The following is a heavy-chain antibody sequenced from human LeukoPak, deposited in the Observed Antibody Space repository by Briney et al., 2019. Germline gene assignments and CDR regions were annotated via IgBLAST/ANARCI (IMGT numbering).Heavy chain of an antibody. CDR1: GYTFTSYD. CDR2: MSPNSGNT. J-gene: IGHJ6*02. V-gene: IGHV1-8*01. CDR3: ARGLGITQWLVLNYYYYGMDV. Sequence: ASVKVSCKASGYTFTSYDIHWVRQATGQGLEWMGWMSPNSGNTGYAQKFQGRVTMTRNTSISTAYMELSSLRSEDTAVYYCARGLGITQWLVLNYYYYGMDVWGQGTTVTVSS. D-gene: IGHD6-19*01.